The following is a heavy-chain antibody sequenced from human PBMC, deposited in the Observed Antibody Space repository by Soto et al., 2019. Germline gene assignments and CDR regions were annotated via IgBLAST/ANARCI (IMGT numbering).Heavy chain of an antibody. CDR2: ISAYNGNT. CDR1: GYTFTSYG. J-gene: IGHJ2*01. D-gene: IGHD3-22*01. CDR3: ARDYYDSSGYYLGRYFDL. Sequence: GASVKVSCKASGYTFTSYGISWVRQAPGQGIEWMGWISAYNGNTNYAQKLQGRVTMTTDTSTSTAYMELRSLRSDDTAVYYCARDYYDSSGYYLGRYFDLWGRGTLVTVSS. V-gene: IGHV1-18*04.